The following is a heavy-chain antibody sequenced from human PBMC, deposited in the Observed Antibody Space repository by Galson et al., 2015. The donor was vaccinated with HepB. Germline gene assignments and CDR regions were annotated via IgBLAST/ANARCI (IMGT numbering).Heavy chain of an antibody. D-gene: IGHD4-17*01. V-gene: IGHV3-23*01. J-gene: IGHJ6*03. CDR1: GFTFSNYA. CDR3: AKCYGDYLPYYYMDV. CDR2: ISGSGAII. Sequence: SLRLSCAVSGFTFSNYAMTWVRQAPGKGLEWVSGISGSGAIIYYADSVKGRFTISRDNSKNTLYLQMNSLRAEDTAVYYCAKCYGDYLPYYYMDVWGKGTTVTVSS.